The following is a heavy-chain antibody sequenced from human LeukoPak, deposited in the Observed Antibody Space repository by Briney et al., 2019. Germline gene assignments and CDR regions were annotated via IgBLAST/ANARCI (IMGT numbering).Heavy chain of an antibody. CDR1: VFTFGDYA. V-gene: IGHV3-49*04. CDR2: IRSKAYGGTT. D-gene: IGHD4-11*01. CDR3: ARGSNLYYYYRMDV. Sequence: GRSLRLSFTASVFTFGDYAVTWVRPAPGKGLEGVGFIRSKAYGGTTEYAASVKGRFTISRDDSKSVAYLQMSSLKTEDTAVYYCARGSNLYYYYRMDVWGKGTTVTVSS. J-gene: IGHJ6*04.